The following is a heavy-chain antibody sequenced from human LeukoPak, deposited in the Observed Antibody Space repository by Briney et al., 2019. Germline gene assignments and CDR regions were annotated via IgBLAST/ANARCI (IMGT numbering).Heavy chain of an antibody. V-gene: IGHV4-59*01. CDR3: ARLAAAGLDY. J-gene: IGHJ4*02. Sequence: SETLSLTCTVSGGSISSYYWSWIRQPPGKGLEWIGYIYYSGSTNYNPSLKSRVTISVDTSKNQFSLKLSSVTAADTAVYYCARLAAAGLDYWGQGTLVTVSS. D-gene: IGHD6-13*01. CDR2: IYYSGST. CDR1: GGSISSYY.